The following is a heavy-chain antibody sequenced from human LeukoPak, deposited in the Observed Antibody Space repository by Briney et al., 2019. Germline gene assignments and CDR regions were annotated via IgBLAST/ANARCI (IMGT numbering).Heavy chain of an antibody. D-gene: IGHD6-13*01. V-gene: IGHV4-34*01. J-gene: IGHJ4*02. CDR1: GGSFSGYY. Sequence: PSETLSLTRAVYGGSFSGYYWSWIRQPPGKGLEWIGEINHSGSTNYNPSLKSRVTISVDTSKNQFSLKLSSVTAADTAVYYCARLAAAATYYFDYWGQGTLVTVSS. CDR3: ARLAAAATYYFDY. CDR2: INHSGST.